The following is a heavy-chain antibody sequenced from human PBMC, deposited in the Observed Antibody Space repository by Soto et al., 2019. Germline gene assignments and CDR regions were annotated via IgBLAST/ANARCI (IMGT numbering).Heavy chain of an antibody. CDR2: ISGSGGST. J-gene: IGHJ5*02. Sequence: LRLSCAASGFTFSSYAMSWVRQSPGKGLEWVSAISGSGGSTYYADSVKGRFTISRDNSKNTLYLQMNSLRAEDTAVYYCAKDPSHSGSRKFDPWGRGTLVTVSS. CDR1: GFTFSSYA. D-gene: IGHD6-13*01. CDR3: AKDPSHSGSRKFDP. V-gene: IGHV3-23*01.